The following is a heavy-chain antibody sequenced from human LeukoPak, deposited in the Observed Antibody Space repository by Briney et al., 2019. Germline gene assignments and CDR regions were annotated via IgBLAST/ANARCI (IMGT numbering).Heavy chain of an antibody. CDR3: ARGGSSGNWFAP. J-gene: IGHJ5*02. D-gene: IGHD3-22*01. V-gene: IGHV4-61*02. CDR1: GGSISSGSYY. CDR2: IYTSGST. Sequence: SETLSLTCTVSGGSISSGSYYWSWIRQPAGKGLEWIGRIYTSGSTNYNPSLKSRVTISVDTSKNQFSLKLSSVTAADTAVYYCARGGSSGNWFAPWGQGTLVTVSS.